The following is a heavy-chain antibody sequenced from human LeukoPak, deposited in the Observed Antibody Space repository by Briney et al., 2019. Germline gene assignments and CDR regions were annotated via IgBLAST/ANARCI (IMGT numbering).Heavy chain of an antibody. CDR3: AKDSVGVAGPDY. V-gene: IGHV3-23*01. D-gene: IGHD6-19*01. J-gene: IGHJ4*02. Sequence: QAGGSLRLSCAASGFTFSIYAMSWVRQAPGKGLEWASVISVDGGGTYYADSVKGRFTISRDNSKSTLYLQMNSLRAEDTAVYYCAKDSVGVAGPDYWGQGSLVSVSS. CDR2: ISVDGGGT. CDR1: GFTFSIYA.